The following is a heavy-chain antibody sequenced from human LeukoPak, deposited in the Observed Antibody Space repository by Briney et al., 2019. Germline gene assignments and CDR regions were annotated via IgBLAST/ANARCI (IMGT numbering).Heavy chain of an antibody. J-gene: IGHJ5*02. Sequence: PSETLSLTCTVSGYSISSGYYWGWIRQPPGKGLEWIGSIYYSGSTYYNPSLKSRVTISVDTSKNQFSLKLSSVTAADTAVYYCARDASGWNTWGFDPWGQGTLVTVSS. CDR2: IYYSGST. V-gene: IGHV4-38-2*02. CDR3: ARDASGWNTWGFDP. CDR1: GYSISSGYY. D-gene: IGHD6-19*01.